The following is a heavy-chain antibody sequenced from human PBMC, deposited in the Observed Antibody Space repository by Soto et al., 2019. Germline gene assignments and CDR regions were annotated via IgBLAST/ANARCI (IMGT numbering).Heavy chain of an antibody. CDR2: IWNDGSNK. Sequence: QVQLVESGGGVVQPGRSLRLSCVASGFPFSTYGMHWVRQAPGKGLEWVAMIWNDGSNKYYTDSMKDRFTISRDNSKNTLYLQINRPRDDDSAGEYLATEPNDMQAFHIWGQGTKVTVSS. D-gene: IGHD1-1*01. J-gene: IGHJ3*02. CDR1: GFPFSTYG. V-gene: IGHV3-33*03. CDR3: ATEPNDMQAFHI.